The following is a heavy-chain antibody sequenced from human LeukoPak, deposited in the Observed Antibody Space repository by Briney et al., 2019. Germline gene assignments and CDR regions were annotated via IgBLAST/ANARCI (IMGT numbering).Heavy chain of an antibody. CDR2: VYYSGIT. Sequence: SETLSLTCTVSGGSVNNNAYYWGWVRQPPGKGLEYIGNVYYSGITYYNPSLQSRVTISVDTSNNQFSLKLSSVTAADTAVYYCARSDYSGYFDYWGQGTLVSVSS. CDR3: ARSDYSGYFDY. V-gene: IGHV4-39*01. D-gene: IGHD4-11*01. J-gene: IGHJ4*02. CDR1: GGSVNNNAYY.